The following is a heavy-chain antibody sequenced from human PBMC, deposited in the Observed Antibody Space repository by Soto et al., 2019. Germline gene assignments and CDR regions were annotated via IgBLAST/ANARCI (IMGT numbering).Heavy chain of an antibody. Sequence: ESGGGLAQPGGSLRLSCAASGFTLSGYAMDWVRQAPGNGLEYVSGISSNGVGTYYANSVQGRFTSSRDNSKTTVYLQMGSLRPEDMAVYYCARRARPDFYYMDVWGKGTTVTVSS. CDR3: ARRARPDFYYMDV. J-gene: IGHJ6*03. CDR2: ISSNGVGT. V-gene: IGHV3-64*01. CDR1: GFTLSGYA. D-gene: IGHD6-6*01.